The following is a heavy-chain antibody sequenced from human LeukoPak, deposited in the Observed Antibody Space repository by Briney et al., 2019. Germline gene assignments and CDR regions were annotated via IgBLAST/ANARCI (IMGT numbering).Heavy chain of an antibody. CDR3: ARSSYYYDSSGYPDY. Sequence: GESLKISCKGSEYSFTSYWIGWVRQMPGKGLEWMGIIYPGDSDTRYSPSFQGQVTISADKSISTAYLQWSSLKASDTAMYYCARSSYYYDSSGYPDYWGQGTLVTVSS. CDR2: IYPGDSDT. D-gene: IGHD3-22*01. J-gene: IGHJ4*02. V-gene: IGHV5-51*01. CDR1: EYSFTSYW.